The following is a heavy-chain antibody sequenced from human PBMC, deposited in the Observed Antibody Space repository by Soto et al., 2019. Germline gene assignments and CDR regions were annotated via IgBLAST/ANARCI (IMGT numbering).Heavy chain of an antibody. V-gene: IGHV1-18*01. CDR2: ISAYNGNT. J-gene: IGHJ4*02. CDR1: GYTFPGNY. Sequence: GASVKVSCKASGYTFPGNYVHWLRQAPGQGIEWMGWISAYNGNTNYAQKLQGRVTMTTDTSTSTAYMELRSLRSDDTAVYYCARVRFGSGWYPFDYWGQGTLVTVSS. CDR3: ARVRFGSGWYPFDY. D-gene: IGHD6-19*01.